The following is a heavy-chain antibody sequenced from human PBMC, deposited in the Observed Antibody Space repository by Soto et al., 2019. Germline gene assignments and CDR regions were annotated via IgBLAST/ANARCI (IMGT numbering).Heavy chain of an antibody. Sequence: PGGSLRLSCAVSGFTFSSFGMNWVRQAPGKGLEWISYITSDSSTRHYADFVKGRFTISRDNAKNSLYLQMNSLRAEDTAVYYCARGDYYASGEDYWGQGTLVTVSS. CDR2: ITSDSSTR. D-gene: IGHD3-10*01. V-gene: IGHV3-48*04. CDR3: ARGDYYASGEDY. J-gene: IGHJ4*02. CDR1: GFTFSSFG.